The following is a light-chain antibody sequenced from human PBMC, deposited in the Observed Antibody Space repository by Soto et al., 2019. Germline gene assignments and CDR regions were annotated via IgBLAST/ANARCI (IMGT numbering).Light chain of an antibody. CDR2: TAS. CDR1: QGIRTD. V-gene: IGKV1-6*01. Sequence: AIPMTQSPSSLSASVGDRVTITWRASQGIRTDLAWYQRKPGKAPKLLIYTASSLQNGVPPRFSGSGSDTVVTLTIDSLQPEDFATYYCLQDFSFPLTFGGGTKVEIK. J-gene: IGKJ4*01. CDR3: LQDFSFPLT.